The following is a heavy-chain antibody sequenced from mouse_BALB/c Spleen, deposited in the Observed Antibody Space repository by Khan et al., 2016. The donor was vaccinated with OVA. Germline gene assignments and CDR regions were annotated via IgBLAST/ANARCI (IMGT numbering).Heavy chain of an antibody. CDR2: IRYSGST. D-gene: IGHD1-1*01. J-gene: IGHJ2*01. CDR3: AISGSISTVVATNFDY. CDR1: GYSITSDYA. V-gene: IGHV3-2*02. Sequence: EVQLQESGPGLVKPSQSLSLTCTVTGYSITSDYAWNWIRQFPGNKLEWMGYIRYSGSTSYNPSLKSRISITRDISKNQFFLQLNSVTTEDTATYYCAISGSISTVVATNFDYWGQGTTLTVSS.